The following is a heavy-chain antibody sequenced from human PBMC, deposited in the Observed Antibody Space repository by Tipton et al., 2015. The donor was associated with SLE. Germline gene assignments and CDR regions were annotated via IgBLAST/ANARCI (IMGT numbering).Heavy chain of an antibody. J-gene: IGHJ6*02. D-gene: IGHD6-13*01. CDR1: GFTFSSYG. Sequence: SLRLSCAASGFTFSSYGMHWVRQAPGKGLEWVAVIWYDGSNKYYADSVKGRFTISRDNSKNTLYLQMNSLRAEDTAVYYCAGQLSYCYGMDVWGQGTTVTVSS. V-gene: IGHV3-33*08. CDR3: AGQLSYCYGMDV. CDR2: IWYDGSNK.